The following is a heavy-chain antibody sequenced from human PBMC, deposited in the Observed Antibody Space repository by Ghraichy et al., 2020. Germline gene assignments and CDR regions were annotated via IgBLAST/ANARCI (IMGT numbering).Heavy chain of an antibody. CDR1: DFTFSSYW. J-gene: IGHJ4*02. CDR2: INSDGSST. V-gene: IGHV3-74*01. D-gene: IGHD3-16*01. Sequence: GGSLRLSCVASDFTFSSYWMHWVRQAPGKGLVCVSRINSDGSSTSYADSVKGRFTISRDNAKNTLYLQMNSLRAEDTAVYFCAREDWGVFDYWGLGTLVTVSS. CDR3: AREDWGVFDY.